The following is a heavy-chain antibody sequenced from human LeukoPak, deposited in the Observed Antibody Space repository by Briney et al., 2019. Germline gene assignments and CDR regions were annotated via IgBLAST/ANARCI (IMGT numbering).Heavy chain of an antibody. J-gene: IGHJ6*04. CDR3: AKNRGAGSHYYYRMNV. Sequence: PGGSLRLSCAASGFTLSTYAMSWVRQAAGKGLEWVSLISGSGGGTYYADSVKGRFTISRDNSKNTLYLQLNSLRVEDTAVYYCAKNRGAGSHYYYRMNVWGKGTTVTVSS. V-gene: IGHV3-23*01. CDR2: ISGSGGGT. D-gene: IGHD1-26*01. CDR1: GFTLSTYA.